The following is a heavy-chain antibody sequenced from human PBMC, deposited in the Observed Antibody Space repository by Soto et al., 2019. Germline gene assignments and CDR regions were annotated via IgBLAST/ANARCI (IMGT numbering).Heavy chain of an antibody. CDR1: GFTFSSYA. D-gene: IGHD5-18*01. V-gene: IGHV3-23*01. CDR2: ISGSGGST. J-gene: IGHJ4*02. Sequence: GGSLRLSCAASGFTFSSYAMSWVRQAPGKGLEWVSAISGSGGSTYYADSVKGRFTISRDNSKNTLYLQMNSLRAEDTAVYYCAKDSGGYSYGLGFGVHDYWGQGTLVTVSS. CDR3: AKDSGGYSYGLGFGVHDY.